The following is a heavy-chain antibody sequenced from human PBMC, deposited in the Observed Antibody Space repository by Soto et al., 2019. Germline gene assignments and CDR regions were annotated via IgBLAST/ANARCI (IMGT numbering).Heavy chain of an antibody. D-gene: IGHD1-1*01. Sequence: QVQLVQSGAEVKKPGSSVRVSCKASGGTFSSYPIGWVRQAPGQGLEWMGVIIPIFGTTNYAQRFQGRVTISADESTSTAYMELSSLRSEDTAVYFWARPRTTATTKGYDYWGQGTLVTVSS. J-gene: IGHJ4*02. V-gene: IGHV1-69*01. CDR2: IIPIFGTT. CDR1: GGTFSSYP. CDR3: ARPRTTATTKGYDY.